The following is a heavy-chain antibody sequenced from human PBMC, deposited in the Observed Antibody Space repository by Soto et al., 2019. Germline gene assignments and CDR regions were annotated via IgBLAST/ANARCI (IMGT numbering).Heavy chain of an antibody. D-gene: IGHD1-26*01. CDR1: GGSISRSSYY. CDR2: IYYSGST. CDR3: AALEAWELLGRVDY. V-gene: IGHV4-39*01. Sequence: QLQLQESGPGLVKPSETLSLTCTVSGGSISRSSYYWGWIRQPPGKGLEWIGSIYYSGSTYYNPSLKSRVTISVDTSKNQFSLKLSSVTAADTAVYYCAALEAWELLGRVDYWGQGTLVTVSS. J-gene: IGHJ4*02.